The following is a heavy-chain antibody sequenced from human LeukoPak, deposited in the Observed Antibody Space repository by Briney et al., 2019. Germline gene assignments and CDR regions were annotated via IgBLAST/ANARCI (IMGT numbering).Heavy chain of an antibody. CDR1: GFTFSSYG. CDR2: ISYDGSNK. J-gene: IGHJ6*02. Sequence: PGGSLRLSCAASGFTFSSYGMHWVRQAPGKGLEWVAVISYDGSNKYYADSVKGRFTISRDNSKNTLYLQMNSLRAEDTAVYYCATDQDITTAACMDVWGQGTTVTVSS. D-gene: IGHD3-22*01. CDR3: ATDQDITTAACMDV. V-gene: IGHV3-30*03.